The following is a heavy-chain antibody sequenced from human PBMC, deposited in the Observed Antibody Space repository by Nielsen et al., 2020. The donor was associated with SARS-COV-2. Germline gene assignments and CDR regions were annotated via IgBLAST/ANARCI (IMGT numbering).Heavy chain of an antibody. CDR3: AKGNYDSSGYFDY. CDR1: GFGFRTFA. Sequence: GESLKISCAASGFGFRTFAMIWVRQSPGKGLEWVSAIGGSGGSTWYADSVKGRFTISRDNSKNTLFLQLNGLRAEDTAVYYCAKGNYDSSGYFDYWGQGTLVTVSS. V-gene: IGHV3-23*01. D-gene: IGHD3-22*01. CDR2: IGGSGGST. J-gene: IGHJ4*02.